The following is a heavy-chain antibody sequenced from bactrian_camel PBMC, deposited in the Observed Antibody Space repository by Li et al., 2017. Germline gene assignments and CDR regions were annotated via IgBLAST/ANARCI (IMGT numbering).Heavy chain of an antibody. CDR2: IESDGST. CDR3: AANGLMKGITYCGLGRY. V-gene: IGHV3S55*01. D-gene: IGHD5*01. J-gene: IGHJ4*01. CDR1: GDTIGRYC. Sequence: HVQLVESGGGSVQVGGSLRLSCVASGDTIGRYCMGWFRQIPDKEREGVAGIESDGSTSYADSVKGRFTISQDSAKNILYLQMHSLKPEDTAVYYCAANGLMKGITYCGLGRYWGQGTQVTVS.